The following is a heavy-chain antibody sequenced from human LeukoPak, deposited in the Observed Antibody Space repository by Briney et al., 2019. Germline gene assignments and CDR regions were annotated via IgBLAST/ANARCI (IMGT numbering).Heavy chain of an antibody. V-gene: IGHV4-4*07. D-gene: IGHD1-14*01. CDR2: VYTSGNT. J-gene: IGHJ5*02. CDR3: ARDNPAGP. CDR1: GGSISGYS. Sequence: SETLSLTCSVSGGSISGYSWSWIRQSAAKGLEWIGRVYTSGNTNYNPSFKSRVTMSIDTSKKQFSLKLYPVTAADTAVYYCARDNPAGPWGQGTPVTVSS.